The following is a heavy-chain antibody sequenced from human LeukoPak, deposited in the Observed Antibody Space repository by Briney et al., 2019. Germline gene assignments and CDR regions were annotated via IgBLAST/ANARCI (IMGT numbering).Heavy chain of an antibody. J-gene: IGHJ4*02. CDR1: GFTFSNAY. CDR3: ITPLPYSAQ. D-gene: IGHD2-21*01. V-gene: IGHV3-15*07. Sequence: NTGGSLRLSCAASGFTFSNAYMSWVRQAPGKGLEWVGRIKPKTDGETTEYATPVKGRFSISRDDSKNMLYLQMNSLKTEDTAVYYCITPLPYSAQGGQGTLVTVSS. CDR2: IKPKTDGETT.